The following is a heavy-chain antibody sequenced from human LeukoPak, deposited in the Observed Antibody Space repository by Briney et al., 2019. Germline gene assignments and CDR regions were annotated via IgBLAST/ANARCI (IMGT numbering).Heavy chain of an antibody. J-gene: IGHJ4*02. D-gene: IGHD5-24*01. V-gene: IGHV4-59*01. CDR2: IYYSGST. CDR1: GGSTSSYY. CDR3: ASRDGYNGSFDY. Sequence: SETLSLTCTVSGGSTSSYYWSWIRQPPGKGLEWIGYIYYSGSTNYNPSLKSRVTISVDTSKNQFSLKLSSVTAADTAVYYCASRDGYNGSFDYWGQGTLVTVSS.